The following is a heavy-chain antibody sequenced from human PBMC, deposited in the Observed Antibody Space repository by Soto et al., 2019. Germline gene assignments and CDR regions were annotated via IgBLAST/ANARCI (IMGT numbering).Heavy chain of an antibody. Sequence: QLQLQESASGLVRPSQTLSLTCAVSGGAISSSTYSWTWIRRPPGEGLEWIGSISHSDTTYYNPSLKSRVTISVDRSKFQFSLNLTSVTAADTAVYFCARRGDFGGVDAWGQGSVVTVSS. J-gene: IGHJ3*01. CDR3: ARRGDFGGVDA. D-gene: IGHD4-17*01. CDR2: ISHSDTT. CDR1: GGAISSSTYS. V-gene: IGHV4-30-2*01.